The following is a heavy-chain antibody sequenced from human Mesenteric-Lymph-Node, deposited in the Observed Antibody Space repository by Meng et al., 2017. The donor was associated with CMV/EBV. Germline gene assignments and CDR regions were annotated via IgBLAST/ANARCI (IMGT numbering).Heavy chain of an antibody. Sequence: GESLKISCGASGFTFSTYGFHWVRQAPGKGLEWVAVISYDGTNKRYANSVKGRFSISRDKSRNTLYLQMDSLRVEGTAVYYCAKDGTGFHGMDVWGQGTTVTVSS. V-gene: IGHV3-30*05. CDR1: GFTFSTYG. CDR2: ISYDGTNK. CDR3: AKDGTGFHGMDV. D-gene: IGHD2-8*02. J-gene: IGHJ6*02.